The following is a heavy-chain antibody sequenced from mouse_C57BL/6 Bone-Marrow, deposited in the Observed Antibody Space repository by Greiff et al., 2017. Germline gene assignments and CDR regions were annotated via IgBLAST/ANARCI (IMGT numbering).Heavy chain of an antibody. Sequence: EVKFVESGGDLVKPGGSLKLSCAASGFTFSSYGMSWVRQTPDKRLEWVATISSGGSYNYYPDSVKGRFTISRDNAKNTLYLQMSSLKSEDTAMYYCARLYNAMDYWGQGTSVTVSS. CDR1: GFTFSSYG. CDR3: ARLYNAMDY. V-gene: IGHV5-6*01. J-gene: IGHJ4*01. CDR2: ISSGGSYN.